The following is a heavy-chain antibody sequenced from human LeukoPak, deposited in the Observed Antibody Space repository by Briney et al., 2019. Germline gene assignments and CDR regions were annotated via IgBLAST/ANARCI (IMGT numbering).Heavy chain of an antibody. J-gene: IGHJ4*02. Sequence: GGSLRLSCAASGFTFSSYWMNWARQAPGKGLEWVASINHNGNVNYYVDSVKGRFTISRDNSKNTLYLQMNSLRAEDTAVYYCAKDLYFKLLPFGVVMWGQGTLVTVSS. D-gene: IGHD3-3*01. CDR2: INHNGNVN. CDR3: AKDLYFKLLPFGVVM. V-gene: IGHV3-7*03. CDR1: GFTFSSYW.